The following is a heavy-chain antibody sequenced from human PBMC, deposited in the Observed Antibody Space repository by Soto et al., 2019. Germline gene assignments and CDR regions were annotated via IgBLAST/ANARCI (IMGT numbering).Heavy chain of an antibody. CDR3: ARGFKNDWGLKDY. J-gene: IGHJ4*02. D-gene: IGHD7-27*01. CDR2: INPNSGGT. V-gene: IGHV1-2*04. Sequence: ASVKVSCKASGYTFTGYYMHWVRQAPGQGLEWMGWINPNSGGTNYAQKFQGWVTMTRDTSISTAYMELSRLKSDDTAVYYCARGFKNDWGLKDYWGQGTLVTVSS. CDR1: GYTFTGYY.